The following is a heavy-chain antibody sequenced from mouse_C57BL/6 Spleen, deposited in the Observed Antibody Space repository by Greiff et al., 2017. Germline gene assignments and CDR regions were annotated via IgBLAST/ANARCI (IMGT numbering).Heavy chain of an antibody. CDR2: ISSGGDYN. CDR3: TRDDRYFDV. CDR1: GFTFSSYA. Sequence: EVQGVESGEGLVKPGGSLKLSCAASGFTFSSYAMSWVRQTPEKRLAWVAHISSGGDYNYSADNVKGRFTISSDNARNTLNLQISMLNAEDTAMYYCTRDDRYFDVWGTGTTVTVAS. D-gene: IGHD2-3*01. V-gene: IGHV5-9-1*02. J-gene: IGHJ1*03.